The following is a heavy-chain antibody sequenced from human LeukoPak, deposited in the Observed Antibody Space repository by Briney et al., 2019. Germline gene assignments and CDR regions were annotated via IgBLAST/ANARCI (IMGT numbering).Heavy chain of an antibody. CDR3: AGGSGWLIDY. J-gene: IGHJ4*02. Sequence: GGXLRLSCAASGFTFSSYWMNWVRQAPGKGLEWVANIKQDGSEKYYVDSVKGRFTISRDNTKNSLYLQMNSLRAEDTAVYYCAGGSGWLIDYWGQGTLVTVSS. V-gene: IGHV3-7*01. D-gene: IGHD6-19*01. CDR1: GFTFSSYW. CDR2: IKQDGSEK.